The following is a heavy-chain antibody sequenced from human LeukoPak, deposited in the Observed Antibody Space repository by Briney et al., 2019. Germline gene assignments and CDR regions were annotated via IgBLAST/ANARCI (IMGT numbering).Heavy chain of an antibody. Sequence: VASVKVSCKASGYTFTAYYINWVRQAPGQGLEWMGWINPHSGGAVYAQGFQGRITMTRDTSISTAYMELSRLRSDDTAVYYCARFEDYGGKRDVFDIWGQGTMVTVSS. CDR2: INPHSGGA. V-gene: IGHV1-2*02. CDR3: ARFEDYGGKRDVFDI. CDR1: GYTFTAYY. D-gene: IGHD4-23*01. J-gene: IGHJ3*02.